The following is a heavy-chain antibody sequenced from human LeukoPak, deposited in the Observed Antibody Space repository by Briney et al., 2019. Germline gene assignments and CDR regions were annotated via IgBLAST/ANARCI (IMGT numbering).Heavy chain of an antibody. CDR3: ATGRSCTTCYLPDY. V-gene: IGHV3-23*01. J-gene: IGHJ4*02. Sequence: GGSLRLSFAAAGFTFSSYAMSWVRQAPGEGLEWVSAISGSGGSTYYADSVKGRFTISRDNAKNSLYLQMNSLRAEDTAVYHCATGRSCTTCYLPDYWGQGPLVTVSS. CDR2: ISGSGGST. CDR1: GFTFSSYA. D-gene: IGHD2-2*01.